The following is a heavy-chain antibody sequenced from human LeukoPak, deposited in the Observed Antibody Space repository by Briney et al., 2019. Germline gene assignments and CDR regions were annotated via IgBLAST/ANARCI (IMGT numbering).Heavy chain of an antibody. Sequence: SETLSLTCGVHGESLNDYYWSWIRQSPGKGLEWIGEITHNGSTTFNPSLESRLTISVDTSKNQFSLKLTSVTAADASVYFCARGFCCGESCYSGEYFQHWGQGTLVTVSS. D-gene: IGHD2-15*01. CDR2: ITHNGST. V-gene: IGHV4-34*01. CDR3: ARGFCCGESCYSGEYFQH. J-gene: IGHJ1*01. CDR1: GESLNDYY.